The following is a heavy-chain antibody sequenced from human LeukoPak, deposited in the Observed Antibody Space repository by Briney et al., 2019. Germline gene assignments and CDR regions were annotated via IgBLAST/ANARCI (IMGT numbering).Heavy chain of an antibody. Sequence: ASVKVSCKASGYTFTGYYMHWVRQAPGQGLEWMGWINPNSGGTNYAQKFQGRVTMTRDTSISTAYMELSRLRSDDTAVYYCARALALTMVRGVSDYWGQGTLVTVSS. CDR2: INPNSGGT. J-gene: IGHJ4*02. V-gene: IGHV1-2*02. D-gene: IGHD3-10*01. CDR3: ARALALTMVRGVSDY. CDR1: GYTFTGYY.